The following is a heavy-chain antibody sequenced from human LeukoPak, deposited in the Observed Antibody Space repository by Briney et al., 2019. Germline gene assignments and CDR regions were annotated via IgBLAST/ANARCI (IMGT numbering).Heavy chain of an antibody. Sequence: PGRSLRLSCAASGFTFSSYAMHWVRQAPGKGLEWVAVISYDGSDKYYADSVKGRFTISRDNSKNTLYLQMNSLRAEDTAVYYCARGRYYDSSGYYPYFDYWGQGTLVTVSS. J-gene: IGHJ4*02. V-gene: IGHV3-30*04. CDR1: GFTFSSYA. CDR2: ISYDGSDK. D-gene: IGHD3-22*01. CDR3: ARGRYYDSSGYYPYFDY.